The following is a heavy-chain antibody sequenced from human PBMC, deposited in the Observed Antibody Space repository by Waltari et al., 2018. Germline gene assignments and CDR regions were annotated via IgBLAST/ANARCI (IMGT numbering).Heavy chain of an antibody. CDR2: ISSSSSYI. CDR1: GFTFSSYS. Sequence: EVQLVESGGGLVKPGGSLRLSCAASGFTFSSYSMNWVRQAPGKGLEWVSSISSSSSYIYYADSVKGRFTISRDNAKNSLYLQMNSLRAEDTAVYYCAGGGDGPIVVVNNYYYYGMDVWGQGP. CDR3: AGGGDGPIVVVNNYYYYGMDV. D-gene: IGHD3-22*01. V-gene: IGHV3-21*01. J-gene: IGHJ6*02.